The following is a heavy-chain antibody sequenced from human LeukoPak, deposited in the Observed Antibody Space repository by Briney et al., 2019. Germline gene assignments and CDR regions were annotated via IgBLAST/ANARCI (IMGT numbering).Heavy chain of an antibody. Sequence: PGGSLRLSCAASGFTFDDYAMHWVRQAPGKGLEWVSGISWNSGSIGYADSVKGRFTISRDNAKNSLYLQMNSLRAEDVALYYCAKGTSLGGHLSDYFDYWGQGTLVTVSS. CDR3: AKGTSLGGHLSDYFDY. V-gene: IGHV3-9*03. CDR1: GFTFDDYA. D-gene: IGHD3-16*01. CDR2: ISWNSGSI. J-gene: IGHJ4*02.